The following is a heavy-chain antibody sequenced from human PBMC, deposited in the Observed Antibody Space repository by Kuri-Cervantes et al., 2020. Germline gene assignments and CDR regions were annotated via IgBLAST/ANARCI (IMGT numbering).Heavy chain of an antibody. J-gene: IGHJ4*02. CDR3: ARTIRSGYYYAFDY. D-gene: IGHD3-22*01. V-gene: IGHV1-69*05. CDR2: IIPIFGTA. CDR1: GYTFTYRY. Sequence: SVKVSCKASGYTFTYRYLHWVRQAPGQALEWMGGIIPIFGTANYAQKFQGRVTITTDESTSTAYMELSSLRSEDTAVYFCARTIRSGYYYAFDYWGQGTLVTVSS.